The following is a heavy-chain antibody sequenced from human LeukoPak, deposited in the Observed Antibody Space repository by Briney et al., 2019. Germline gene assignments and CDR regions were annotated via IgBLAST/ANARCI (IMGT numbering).Heavy chain of an antibody. J-gene: IGHJ4*02. CDR3: AKDHTKYYYDSSGYYSY. V-gene: IGHV3-23*01. Sequence: GGSLRLSCAASGFTFSNYAMSWVRQAPGKGLEWVSAISGSGGSTYYADSVKGRFTISRDNSKNTLYLQMNSLRAEDTAVYYCAKDHTKYYYDSSGYYSYWGQGTLVTVSS. CDR2: ISGSGGST. CDR1: GFTFSNYA. D-gene: IGHD3-22*01.